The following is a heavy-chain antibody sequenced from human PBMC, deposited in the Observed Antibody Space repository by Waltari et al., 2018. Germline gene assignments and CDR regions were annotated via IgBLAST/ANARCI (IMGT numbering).Heavy chain of an antibody. D-gene: IGHD3-9*01. J-gene: IGHJ4*02. Sequence: EVQLVESGGGWVQTGGSLSLSCADPGFTFDSHPMNWVRQAPGKGWEWISYIISTEEIGYADSVKGRFTISRDNAKNSLYLQMNSLRVEDTAVYFCARDRDWAFDHWGQGTLVAVSS. CDR3: ARDRDWAFDH. V-gene: IGHV3-48*01. CDR1: GFTFDSHP. CDR2: IISTEEI.